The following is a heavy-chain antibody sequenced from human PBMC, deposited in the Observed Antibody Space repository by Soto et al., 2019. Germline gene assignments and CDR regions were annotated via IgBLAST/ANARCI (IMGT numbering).Heavy chain of an antibody. J-gene: IGHJ6*03. CDR3: TEEIASDWGYMVF. V-gene: IGHV3-23*01. CDR1: GFTFTNYA. Sequence: PGGSLRLSCAASGFTFTNYAMSWVRLAPGQGLEWVSTIPGSGGHKLHPEYADSVKGRFTISRDNSKDTLYLQMDSLSAEDTAVYYCTEEIASDWGYMVFLGQGTTVTVSS. D-gene: IGHD7-27*01. CDR2: IPGSGGHKLHP.